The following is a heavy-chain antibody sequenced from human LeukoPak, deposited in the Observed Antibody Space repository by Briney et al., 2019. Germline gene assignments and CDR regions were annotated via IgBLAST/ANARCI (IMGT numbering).Heavy chain of an antibody. D-gene: IGHD1-1*01. CDR3: VKITSVTGGDC. Sequence: GGSLRLSCSASVFTFSASAMYCVRQAPGKGLEYVSGISSNGGSSFYADSVKGRFTISRDNSKNTLYLQMSSLRAEDTAVYYCVKITSVTGGDCWGQGTRLTVSS. V-gene: IGHV3-64D*09. CDR1: VFTFSASA. J-gene: IGHJ4*02. CDR2: ISSNGGSS.